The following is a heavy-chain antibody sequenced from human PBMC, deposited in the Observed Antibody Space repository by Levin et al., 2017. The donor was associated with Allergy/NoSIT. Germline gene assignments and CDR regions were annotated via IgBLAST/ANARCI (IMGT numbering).Heavy chain of an antibody. Sequence: ASVKVSCKASGYTFTNYAINWVRQAPGQGLEWMGWINTNTGNPTYAQGFTGRFVFAFDSSVRTAYLQISSLKAEDTAVYYCARDRDAGSTNVADYWGQGTLVTVSS. CDR1: GYTFTNYA. D-gene: IGHD1-7*01. J-gene: IGHJ4*02. CDR2: INTNTGNP. CDR3: ARDRDAGSTNVADY. V-gene: IGHV7-4-1*02.